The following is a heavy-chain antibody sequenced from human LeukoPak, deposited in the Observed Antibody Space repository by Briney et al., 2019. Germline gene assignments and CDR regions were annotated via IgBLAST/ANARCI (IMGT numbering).Heavy chain of an antibody. Sequence: SETLSLTCTVSGGSISSYYWSWIRQPAGKGLEWIGRVYTSGSTNYNPSLKSRVTMSVDTSKSQFSLKLSSVTAADTAVYYCARDWRSAAGPYYYYMDVWGKGTTVTVSS. CDR2: VYTSGST. CDR1: GGSISSYY. V-gene: IGHV4-4*07. CDR3: ARDWRSAAGPYYYYMDV. J-gene: IGHJ6*03. D-gene: IGHD6-13*01.